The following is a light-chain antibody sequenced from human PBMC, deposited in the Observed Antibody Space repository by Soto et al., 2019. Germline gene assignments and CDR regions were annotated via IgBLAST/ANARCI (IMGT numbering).Light chain of an antibody. CDR2: GAS. CDR3: QQYNNWPPLT. V-gene: IGKV3-15*01. Sequence: EIVMTQSPATLSVSPGERATLSCRASQSVSSNLAWYQQNPGQAPRLLIYGASTRATGIPARFSGSGSGTEVTLTISSLQSEDFAVDYCQQYNNWPPLTFGGGTKVEIK. CDR1: QSVSSN. J-gene: IGKJ4*01.